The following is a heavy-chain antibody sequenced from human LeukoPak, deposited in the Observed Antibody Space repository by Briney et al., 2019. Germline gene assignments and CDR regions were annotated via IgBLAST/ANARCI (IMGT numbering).Heavy chain of an antibody. CDR1: GGSVSSNRYF. D-gene: IGHD1-26*01. V-gene: IGHV4-61*01. CDR2: FYYSGST. J-gene: IGHJ3*01. Sequence: SETLSLTCTVSGGSVSSNRYFWNWLRQPPGKGLQWIGYFYYSGSTNYNPSLESRVTISVDTSNNQFSLKLSSVTAADTALYYCARVMASNGSIDFWGQGTMVTVSS. CDR3: ARVMASNGSIDF.